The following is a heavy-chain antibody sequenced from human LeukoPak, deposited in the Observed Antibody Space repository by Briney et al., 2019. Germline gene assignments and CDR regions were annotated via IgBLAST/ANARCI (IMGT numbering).Heavy chain of an antibody. CDR2: VYYSGTT. Sequence: SETLSLTCSVSGGSIDYYFWDWIRRPPGKGLEWIGYVYYSGTTDYNPSLMSRVSISVDTSKNQFSLRLSSVTAADTAVYYCARRPTLAAGHYYYMDVWGKGTTVIVSS. CDR1: GGSIDYYF. V-gene: IGHV4-59*08. J-gene: IGHJ6*03. CDR3: ARRPTLAAGHYYYMDV.